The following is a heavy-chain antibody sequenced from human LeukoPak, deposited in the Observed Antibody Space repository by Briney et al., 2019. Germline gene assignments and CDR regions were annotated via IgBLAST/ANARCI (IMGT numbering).Heavy chain of an antibody. D-gene: IGHD4-17*01. CDR2: IIPIFGTA. CDR3: ASCPRMITVTSFDY. Sequence: SVKVSSKASGGTFSSYAISWVRQAPGQGLEWMGGIIPIFGTANYAQKFQGRVTITTDESTSTAYMELSSLRSEDTAVYYCASCPRMITVTSFDYWGQGTMVTVSS. CDR1: GGTFSSYA. V-gene: IGHV1-69*05. J-gene: IGHJ4*02.